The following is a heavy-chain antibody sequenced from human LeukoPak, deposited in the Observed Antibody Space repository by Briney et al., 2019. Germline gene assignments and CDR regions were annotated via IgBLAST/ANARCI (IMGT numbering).Heavy chain of an antibody. D-gene: IGHD2-2*02. CDR3: AKDARSCTSSACYTVSTYHFDS. CDR2: ISGNGATT. Sequence: GGSLRLSCAASGFTFSNFAMTWVRQAPGKGLEWVSTISGNGATTYYADSVKGHFTISRDNSKNTLFLQMNGLTAEDTAVYYCAKDARSCTSSACYTVSTYHFDSWGQGTLVSVPS. J-gene: IGHJ4*02. CDR1: GFTFSNFA. V-gene: IGHV3-23*01.